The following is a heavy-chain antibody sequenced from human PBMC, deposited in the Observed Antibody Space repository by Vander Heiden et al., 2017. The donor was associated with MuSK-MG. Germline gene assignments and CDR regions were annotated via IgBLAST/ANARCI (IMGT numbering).Heavy chain of an antibody. V-gene: IGHV3-23*01. Sequence: EVQLLESGGGLVQPGGSLRLSCAASGFTFSSYAMSWVRQAPGKGLEWFSAISGSGGSTYYADSVKGRFTISRDNAKNTLYLQMNSLRAEDTAVYYCAKDRGYSSGWYGLGGWFDPWGQGTLVTVSS. CDR1: GFTFSSYA. CDR2: ISGSGGST. J-gene: IGHJ5*02. CDR3: AKDRGYSSGWYGLGGWFDP. D-gene: IGHD6-19*01.